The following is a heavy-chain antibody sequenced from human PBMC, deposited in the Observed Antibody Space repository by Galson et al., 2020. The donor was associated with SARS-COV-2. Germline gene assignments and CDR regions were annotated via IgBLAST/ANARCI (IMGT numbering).Heavy chain of an antibody. CDR2: ISSDGSNR. Sequence: GSLRLSCAASGFIFSNYAMHWVRQAPGKGLEWVAVISSDGSNRHYADSVKGRFTISRDNSKNTLYLQMNSLRVEDTALYYCARDTPGTGDYGMDVWGQGTTVTVSS. V-gene: IGHV3-30*04. J-gene: IGHJ6*02. CDR1: GFIFSNYA. D-gene: IGHD7-27*01. CDR3: ARDTPGTGDYGMDV.